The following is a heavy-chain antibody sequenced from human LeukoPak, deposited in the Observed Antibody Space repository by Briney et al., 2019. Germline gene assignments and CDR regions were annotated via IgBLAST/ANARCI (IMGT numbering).Heavy chain of an antibody. CDR1: GFTFSSYA. CDR3: AKDRPDYDFWSGYYENGYFDY. V-gene: IGHV3-23*01. CDR2: ISGSGGST. Sequence: PGGSLRLSCAASGFTFSSYAMSWVRQAPGKGLEWVSAISGSGGSTYYADSVKGRFTISRDNSKNTLYLQMNSLRAEDTAVYYCAKDRPDYDFWSGYYENGYFDYWGQGTLSPSPQ. J-gene: IGHJ4*02. D-gene: IGHD3-3*01.